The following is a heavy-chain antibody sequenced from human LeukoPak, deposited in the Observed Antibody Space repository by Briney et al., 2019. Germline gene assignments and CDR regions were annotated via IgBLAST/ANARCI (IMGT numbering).Heavy chain of an antibody. D-gene: IGHD2-15*01. V-gene: IGHV4-4*07. CDR2: IYTSGST. CDR1: GGSISSYY. Sequence: SETLSLTCTVSGGSISSYYWSWIRQPAGKGLEWIGRIYTSGSTNYNPSLKSRVTMSVDTSKNQFSLKLSSVTAADTAVYYCASRYCSGGSCYLDAFDIWGQGTMVTVSS. CDR3: ASRYCSGGSCYLDAFDI. J-gene: IGHJ3*02.